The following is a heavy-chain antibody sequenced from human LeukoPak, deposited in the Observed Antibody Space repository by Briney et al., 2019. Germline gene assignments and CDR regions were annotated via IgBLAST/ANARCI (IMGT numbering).Heavy chain of an antibody. CDR2: ISYIGST. V-gene: IGHV4-59*11. CDR3: ARGSSGWPGYYYYYYMDV. J-gene: IGHJ6*03. CDR1: DDSFSSHY. D-gene: IGHD6-19*01. Sequence: SETLSLTCAVSDDSFSSHYWTWIRQPPGKGLEWIGYISYIGSTNYNPSLKSRVTISIDTSKNQFSLKLSSVTAADTAVYYCARGSSGWPGYYYYYYMDVWGKGTTVTVSS.